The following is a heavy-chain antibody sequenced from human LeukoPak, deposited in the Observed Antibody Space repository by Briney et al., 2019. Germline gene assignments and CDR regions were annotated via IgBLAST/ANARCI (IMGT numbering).Heavy chain of an antibody. CDR3: ARDLISVPYTIDY. CDR1: GFTFSSFG. V-gene: IGHV3-48*02. Sequence: GVSLTLSCAASGFTFSSFGMKGVTQAPGRGREGGSYISGGPFTIYYADSVKGRFTIYRNNAKNSLDLQRNGLRDENTPVYYCARDLISVPYTIDYRGGGALVTVSS. D-gene: IGHD3-16*01. J-gene: IGHJ4*02. CDR2: ISGGPFTI.